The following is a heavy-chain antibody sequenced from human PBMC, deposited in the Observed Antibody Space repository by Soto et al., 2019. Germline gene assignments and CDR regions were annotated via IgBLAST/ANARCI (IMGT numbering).Heavy chain of an antibody. CDR1: GASISSTTSVNW. Sequence: QVQLQESGPGLVRPSGTLSLTCAVSGASISSTTSVNWWSWVRQPPGKGLEWIGEIYHSGSANYNPARKSRVNMSVDKSKNQFSLKLSSVTAADTAVYYCAGMVGATLVDFWGQGTLVTVSS. CDR2: IYHSGSA. D-gene: IGHD1-26*01. CDR3: AGMVGATLVDF. J-gene: IGHJ4*02. V-gene: IGHV4-4*02.